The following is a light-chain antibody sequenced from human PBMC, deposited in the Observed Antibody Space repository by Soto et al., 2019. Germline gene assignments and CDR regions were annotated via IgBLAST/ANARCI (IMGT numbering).Light chain of an antibody. V-gene: IGKV1-12*01. CDR3: LQVSSFPRT. CDR2: AAS. Sequence: DIQMTQSPSSPSAVVGDRVSITVRASRGIGDRLAWFQQKPGKAPQFLIQAASNLQSGVPSRFSGSGSGTEFILSINSLQPEDIATYYCLQVSSFPRTFGQGTKVDSK. CDR1: RGIGDR. J-gene: IGKJ1*01.